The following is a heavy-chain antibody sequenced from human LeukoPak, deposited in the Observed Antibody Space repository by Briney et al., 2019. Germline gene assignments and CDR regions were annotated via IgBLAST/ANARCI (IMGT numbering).Heavy chain of an antibody. CDR2: FDPEDGET. Sequence: GASVKVSCKVSGYTLTELSMHWVRQAPGKGLEWMGGFDPEDGETIYAQKFQGRVTMTEDTSTDTAYMELSSLRSEDTAVYYCATHSGMAAAGIYYFDYWGQGTLVTVSS. V-gene: IGHV1-24*01. D-gene: IGHD6-13*01. CDR3: ATHSGMAAAGIYYFDY. CDR1: GYTLTELS. J-gene: IGHJ4*02.